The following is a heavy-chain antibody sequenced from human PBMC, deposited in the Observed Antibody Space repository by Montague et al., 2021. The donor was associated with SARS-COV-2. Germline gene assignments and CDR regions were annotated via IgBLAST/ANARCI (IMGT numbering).Heavy chain of an antibody. D-gene: IGHD3-10*01. CDR1: GFTFPDYA. J-gene: IGHJ4*02. V-gene: IGHV3-9*01. Sequence: SLRLSCAASGFTFPDYAMRWVRQAPGKGLEWVSGINWNGNSRGYADSVKGRFTISRDNAANSLFLQMSSLRPEDAALYYCAAATYGSIAYWGQGNLVTVSS. CDR3: AAATYGSIAY. CDR2: INWNGNSR.